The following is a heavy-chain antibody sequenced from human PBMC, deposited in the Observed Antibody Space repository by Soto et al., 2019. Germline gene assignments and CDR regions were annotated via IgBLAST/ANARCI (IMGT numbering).Heavy chain of an antibody. CDR2: ISFDGANK. V-gene: IGHV3-30*09. CDR1: GFTFSNFP. Sequence: PGGSLRLSCAGSGFTFSNFPLHWVRQAPGKGLEWVAVISFDGANKYYADSVKGRFALSRDNSKNTVFLQMNSLRRDDTAIYYCARHTLVTTRYFQHWGQGTQVTVSS. D-gene: IGHD4-4*01. J-gene: IGHJ1*01. CDR3: ARHTLVTTRYFQH.